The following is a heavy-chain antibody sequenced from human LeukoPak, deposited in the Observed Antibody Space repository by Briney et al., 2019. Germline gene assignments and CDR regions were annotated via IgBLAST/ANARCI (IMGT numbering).Heavy chain of an antibody. V-gene: IGHV1-2*02. CDR3: ARVSSSSTNWFDP. Sequence: ASVKVSCKASGYTFTGYYMHWVRQAPGQGLEWMGWINPNSGGTNYAQKFRGRVTMTRDTSISTAYMELSRLRSDDTAVYYCARVSSSSTNWFDPWGQGTLVTVSS. J-gene: IGHJ5*02. CDR1: GYTFTGYY. D-gene: IGHD6-19*01. CDR2: INPNSGGT.